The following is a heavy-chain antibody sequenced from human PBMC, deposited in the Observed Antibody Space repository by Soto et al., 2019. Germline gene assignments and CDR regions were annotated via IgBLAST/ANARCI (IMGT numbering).Heavy chain of an antibody. Sequence: GGSLRLSCAASGFTFSSYAMHWVRQAPGKGLEWVAVISYDGSNKYYADSVKGRFTISRDNSKNTLYLQMNSLRAEDTAVYYCARDRNVVDIVPTGMYYAMDVWGQGTTVTVSS. D-gene: IGHD5-12*01. J-gene: IGHJ6*02. CDR2: ISYDGSNK. CDR1: GFTFSSYA. CDR3: ARDRNVVDIVPTGMYYAMDV. V-gene: IGHV3-30-3*01.